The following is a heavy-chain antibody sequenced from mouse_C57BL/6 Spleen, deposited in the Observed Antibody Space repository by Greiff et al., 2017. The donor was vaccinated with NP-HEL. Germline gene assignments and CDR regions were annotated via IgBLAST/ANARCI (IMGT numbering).Heavy chain of an antibody. J-gene: IGHJ3*01. D-gene: IGHD2-3*01. Sequence: VQLQQSGAELVRPGTSVKMSCKASGYTFTNYCMGWAKQRPGHGLEWIGQIYPGGGDTNYNAKFKGKATMTADKSSSTAYMQLSSLTSEDSAVYYCASSGYYFALDYWGQGTSVTVSA. CDR3: ASSGYYFALDY. V-gene: IGHV1-63*01. CDR1: GYTFTNYC. CDR2: IYPGGGDT.